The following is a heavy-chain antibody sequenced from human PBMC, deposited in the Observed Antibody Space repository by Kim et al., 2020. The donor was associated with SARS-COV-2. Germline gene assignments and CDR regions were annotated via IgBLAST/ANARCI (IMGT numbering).Heavy chain of an antibody. CDR2: MHYGGHT. CDR3: ARHDSSWYYFDS. J-gene: IGHJ4*02. D-gene: IGHD6-13*01. V-gene: IGHV4-39*01. Sequence: SETLSLTCTVSGGSVSSSSSFWGWIRQPPGKWLECIGSMHYGGHTYYNPTLKSRVTISVDTAKNHFSLKLSSVTATDTAVYYCARHDSSWYYFDSWGQGTLVTVSS. CDR1: GGSVSSSSSF.